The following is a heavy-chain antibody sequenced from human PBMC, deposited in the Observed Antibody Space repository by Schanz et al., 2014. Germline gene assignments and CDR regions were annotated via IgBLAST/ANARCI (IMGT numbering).Heavy chain of an antibody. CDR3: ARDRRRYCSTASCLHDNWFDP. J-gene: IGHJ5*02. D-gene: IGHD2-2*01. Sequence: QVQLVQSGAEVKKPGASVKVSCKASGYSFISHAIHWVRQAPGQRLEWMGWINAANGNTNYAQKLQGRVTMTTDTSTSTAYMELRSLRSDVTAVYYCARDRRRYCSTASCLHDNWFDPWGQGTLVIVSS. CDR1: GYSFISHA. V-gene: IGHV1-3*01. CDR2: INAANGNT.